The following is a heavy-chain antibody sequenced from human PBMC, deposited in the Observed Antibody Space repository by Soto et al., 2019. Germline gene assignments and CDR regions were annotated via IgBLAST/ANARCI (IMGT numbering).Heavy chain of an antibody. J-gene: IGHJ6*02. D-gene: IGHD1-26*01. CDR3: ARALGGVSSSGMDV. CDR2: VSVSGNA. CDR1: GDSIGSGAFY. V-gene: IGHV4-31*11. Sequence: HLQESGPGLVAPSQTLSLRCAVSGDSIGSGAFYWTWIRQVPGKGLEWIGYVSVSGNAYYNPSLKSRVAMSIERSENQLSLRLLSVTAADAAVYFCARALGGVSSSGMDVWGPGTSVTVSS.